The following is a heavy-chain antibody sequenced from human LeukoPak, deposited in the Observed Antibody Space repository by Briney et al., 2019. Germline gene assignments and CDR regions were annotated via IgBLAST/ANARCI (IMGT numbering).Heavy chain of an antibody. Sequence: PSETLPLTCTVSGGSISSSSYYWVWIRQPPGKGLEWIGSLYYSGSTFYNPSLKSRVTISVDTSKNQFSLRLSSVTAADTAVYYCARQTYYYDSSGYFDYWGQGTLVTVSP. CDR2: LYYSGST. D-gene: IGHD3-22*01. CDR3: ARQTYYYDSSGYFDY. V-gene: IGHV4-39*01. J-gene: IGHJ4*02. CDR1: GGSISSSSYY.